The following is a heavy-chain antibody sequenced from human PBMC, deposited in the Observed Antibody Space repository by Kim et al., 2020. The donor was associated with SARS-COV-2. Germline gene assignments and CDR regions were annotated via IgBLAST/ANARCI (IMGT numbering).Heavy chain of an antibody. V-gene: IGHV3-33*01. Sequence: GGSLRLSCAASGFTFSSYGMHWVRQAPGKGLEWVAVIWYDGSNKYYADSVKGRFTISRDNSKNTLYLQMNSLRAEDTAVYYCARDSIPSIAVAGTWFDPWGQGTLVTVSS. CDR3: ARDSIPSIAVAGTWFDP. J-gene: IGHJ5*02. CDR1: GFTFSSYG. D-gene: IGHD6-19*01. CDR2: IWYDGSNK.